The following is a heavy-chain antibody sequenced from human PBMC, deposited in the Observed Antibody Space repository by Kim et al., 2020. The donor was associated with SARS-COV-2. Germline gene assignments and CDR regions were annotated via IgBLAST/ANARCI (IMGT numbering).Heavy chain of an antibody. CDR1: GFTFSSYA. D-gene: IGHD1-26*01. J-gene: IGHJ4*02. V-gene: IGHV3-30*04. Sequence: GGSLRLSCAASGFTFSSYAMHWVRQAPGKGLEWVAVISYDGSNKYYADSVKGRFTISRDNSKNTLYLQMNSLRAEDTAVYYCARDLDTWAHAIDYWGQGTLVTVSS. CDR3: ARDLDTWAHAIDY. CDR2: ISYDGSNK.